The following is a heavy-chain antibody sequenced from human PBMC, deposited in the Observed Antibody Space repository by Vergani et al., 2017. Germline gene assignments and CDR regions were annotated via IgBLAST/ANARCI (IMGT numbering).Heavy chain of an antibody. CDR3: ARGLNYGAIPGYMDG. CDR1: GFTVSSNY. D-gene: IGHD4/OR15-4a*01. CDR2: IYTGGST. Sequence: EVQLVESGGGLIQPGGSLRLSCAASGFTVSSNYMSWVRQAPGKGLEWVSVIYTGGSTYYADAVKGRFTISRDNSKNTLYLQRNRLSAEDTAVYYCARGLNYGAIPGYMDGWGKGTTVTVSS. V-gene: IGHV3-53*01. J-gene: IGHJ6*03.